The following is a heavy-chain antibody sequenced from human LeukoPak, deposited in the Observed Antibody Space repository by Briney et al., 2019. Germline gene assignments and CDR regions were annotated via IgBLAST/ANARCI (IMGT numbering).Heavy chain of an antibody. CDR1: GFTFSSYS. CDR2: ISSSSSYI. V-gene: IGHV3-21*01. CDR3: ARGGIITSYAFEI. J-gene: IGHJ3*02. Sequence: GGSLRLSCAASGFTFSSYSMNWVRQAPGKELEWVSSISSSSSYIYYADSVRGRFTISRDNAKNSLYLQMDSLRAEDTAVYYCARGGIITSYAFEIWGQGAMVTVSS. D-gene: IGHD1-26*01.